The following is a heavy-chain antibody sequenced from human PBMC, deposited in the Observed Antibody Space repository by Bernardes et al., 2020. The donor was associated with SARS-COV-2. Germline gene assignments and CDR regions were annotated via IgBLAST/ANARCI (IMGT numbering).Heavy chain of an antibody. D-gene: IGHD4-17*01. V-gene: IGHV5-51*01. J-gene: IGHJ6*02. CDR1: AYTFTTYW. CDR3: ARRRYGDFGVDV. CDR2: IYPGDSDT. Sequence: GYLNLSIKGSAYTFTTYWIGWVLPMPGKGLEWMGLIYPGDSDTKYSPSFQGRVTISADKSVNTAYLQWSSLKASDTAIYYCARRRYGDFGVDVWGQGTTVTVSS.